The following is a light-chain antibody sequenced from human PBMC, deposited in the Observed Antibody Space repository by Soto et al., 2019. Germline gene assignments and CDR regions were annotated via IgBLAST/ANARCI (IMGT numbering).Light chain of an antibody. Sequence: QSVLTQPASVSGSPGQAITISCIGTSSDVGTSDLVSWYQQHPDTAPKLLIYGASKRPSGVSNRFSGSKSGNTASLTISGLQAEDEADYYCCPYASTGPYVFGTGTKVTVL. CDR2: GAS. J-gene: IGLJ1*01. CDR3: CPYASTGPYV. V-gene: IGLV2-23*01. CDR1: SSDVGTSDL.